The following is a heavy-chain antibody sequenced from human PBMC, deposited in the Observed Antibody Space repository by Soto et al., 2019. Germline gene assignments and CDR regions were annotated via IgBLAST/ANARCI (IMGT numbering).Heavy chain of an antibody. Sequence: GASVKVSCKTSGYTFTGYYLHWVRQAPGQGLEWMGWINPNTGGANYAQKFQGRVTMTRDTSISTAYMELTSLRSDDTAVYYCARGTSSTPENWGQGTLVTVSS. D-gene: IGHD2-2*01. J-gene: IGHJ4*02. CDR1: GYTFTGYY. CDR3: ARGTSSTPEN. V-gene: IGHV1-2*02. CDR2: INPNTGGA.